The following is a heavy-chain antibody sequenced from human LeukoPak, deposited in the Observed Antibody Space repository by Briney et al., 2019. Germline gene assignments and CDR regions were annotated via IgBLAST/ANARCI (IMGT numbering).Heavy chain of an antibody. CDR1: GGSFSSGSYY. Sequence: SETLSLTCTVSGGSFSSGSYYWSWIRQPPGKGLEWIGYIYYSGSTNYNPSLKSRVTISVDTSKNQFSLKLSSVTAADTAVYYCARVYDFWSGYYFDYWGQGTLVTVSS. V-gene: IGHV4-61*01. D-gene: IGHD3-3*01. J-gene: IGHJ4*02. CDR3: ARVYDFWSGYYFDY. CDR2: IYYSGST.